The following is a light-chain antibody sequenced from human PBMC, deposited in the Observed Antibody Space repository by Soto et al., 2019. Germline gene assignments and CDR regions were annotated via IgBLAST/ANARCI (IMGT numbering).Light chain of an antibody. J-gene: IGKJ5*01. Sequence: EIVMTQSPATLSVSPGERATLSCRASQSVSSNLAWYQQKPGQAPRLLIYVASTRATCIPARFSGSGSGTEFTLLISSLQSEDFAVYYCQQYNNWPPITFGQGTRLEIK. V-gene: IGKV3-15*01. CDR2: VAS. CDR3: QQYNNWPPIT. CDR1: QSVSSN.